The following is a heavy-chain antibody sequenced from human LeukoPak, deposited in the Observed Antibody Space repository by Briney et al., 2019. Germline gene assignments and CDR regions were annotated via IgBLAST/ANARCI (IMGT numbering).Heavy chain of an antibody. D-gene: IGHD5-24*01. J-gene: IGHJ6*03. V-gene: IGHV3-48*04. CDR1: GFTFSSYS. CDR3: AKMGAAYFSYYYYMDI. CDR2: ISSSSSTI. Sequence: GGSLRLSCAASGFTFSSYSMNWVRQAPGKGLEWVSFISSSSSTIYYADSVKGRFTISRDNAKNSLYLQMNSLRAEDTALYYCAKMGAAYFSYYYYMDIWGKGTTVTVSS.